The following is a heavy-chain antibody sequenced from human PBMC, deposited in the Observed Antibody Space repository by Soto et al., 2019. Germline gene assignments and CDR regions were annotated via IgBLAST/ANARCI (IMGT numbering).Heavy chain of an antibody. J-gene: IGHJ4*01. Sequence: PGGSLRLSCTVSGFAFRHNYLNWIRQAPGKGLEWLSYISTAGSTEYYEDSVKVRFTISTDNARKSLYLQMKSLRPEDTGVYYCATAGIYYEXWGQGSLVTVSX. D-gene: IGHD1-26*01. CDR1: GFAFRHNY. V-gene: IGHV3-11*01. CDR2: ISTAGSTE. CDR3: ATAGIYYEX.